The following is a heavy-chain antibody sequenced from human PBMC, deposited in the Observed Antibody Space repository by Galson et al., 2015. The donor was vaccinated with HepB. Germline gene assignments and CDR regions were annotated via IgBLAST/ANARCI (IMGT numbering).Heavy chain of an antibody. CDR3: ARDVAAETTDAFDV. D-gene: IGHD6-13*01. Sequence: SVKVSCKASGYSFNNYAITWVRQAPGQGLQWMGWISGYNGRAMYAQEFQGRVTLTIDTSTTTASMEVNRLTSDDTAMYYCARDVAAETTDAFDVWGKETMLPFSS. J-gene: IGHJ3*01. CDR2: ISGYNGRA. CDR1: GYSFNNYA. V-gene: IGHV1-18*01.